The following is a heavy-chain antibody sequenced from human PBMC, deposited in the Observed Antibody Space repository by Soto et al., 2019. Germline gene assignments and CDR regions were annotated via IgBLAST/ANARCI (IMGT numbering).Heavy chain of an antibody. CDR3: AMRVVRATYGYGDAFDI. D-gene: IGHD1-26*01. V-gene: IGHV3-20*04. Sequence: EVQLVESGGGVVRPGGSLRLSCAASGFTFDDCGMSWVRQALGKGLEWVSGIDWNGGSRGYADSVKGRFTISRDNAKNSLYLQMNSLRAEDTALYYCAMRVVRATYGYGDAFDIWGQGIMVTVSS. CDR2: IDWNGGSR. J-gene: IGHJ3*02. CDR1: GFTFDDCG.